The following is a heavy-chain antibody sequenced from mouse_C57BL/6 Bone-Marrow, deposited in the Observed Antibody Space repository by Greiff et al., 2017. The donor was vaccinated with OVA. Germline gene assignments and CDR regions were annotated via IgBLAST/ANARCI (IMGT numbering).Heavy chain of an antibody. J-gene: IGHJ1*03. D-gene: IGHD2-4*01. V-gene: IGHV1-5*01. CDR3: TRRRVYDYDWYFDV. CDR1: GYTFTSYW. Sequence: EVQLVESGTVLARPGASVKMSCKTSGYTFTSYWMHWVKQRPGQGLEWIGAIYPGNSDTSYNQKFKGKAKLTAVTSASTAYMELSSLTNEDSAVYYCTRRRVYDYDWYFDVWGTGTTVTVSS. CDR2: IYPGNSDT.